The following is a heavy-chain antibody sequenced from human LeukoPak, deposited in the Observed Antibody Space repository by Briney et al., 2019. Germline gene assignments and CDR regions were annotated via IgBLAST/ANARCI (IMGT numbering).Heavy chain of an antibody. D-gene: IGHD2-2*01. CDR2: ISGSGGST. V-gene: IGHV3-23*01. CDR1: GFTFSSYG. CDR3: AKEGLGYCSSTSCYEDY. J-gene: IGHJ4*02. Sequence: GGSLRLSCAASGFTFSSYGMSWVRQAPGKGLEWVSAISGSGGSTYYADSVKGRFTISRDNSKNTLYLQMNSLRAEDTAVYYCAKEGLGYCSSTSCYEDYWGQGTLVTVSS.